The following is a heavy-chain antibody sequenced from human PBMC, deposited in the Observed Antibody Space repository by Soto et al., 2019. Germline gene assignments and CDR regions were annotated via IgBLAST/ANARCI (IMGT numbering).Heavy chain of an antibody. D-gene: IGHD6-13*01. Sequence: GGSLRLSCAASGFTFSSYGMHWVRQAPCKGLEWVAVISYDGSNKYYADSVKGRFTISRDNSKNTLYLQMNSLRAEDTAVYYCAKVGVTAAAGTSLFDYWGQGTLVTVSS. CDR3: AKVGVTAAAGTSLFDY. CDR1: GFTFSSYG. J-gene: IGHJ4*02. CDR2: ISYDGSNK. V-gene: IGHV3-30*18.